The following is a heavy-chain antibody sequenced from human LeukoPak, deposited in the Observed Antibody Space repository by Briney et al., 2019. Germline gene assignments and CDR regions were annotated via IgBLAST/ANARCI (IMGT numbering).Heavy chain of an antibody. CDR3: ARVQLEEPWGYYYYYMDV. Sequence: ASVKVSCKASGYTFTSYGISWVRQAPGQGLEWMGWISAYNGNTTYAQKLQGRVTMTTDTSTSTAYMELRSLRSDDTAVYYCARVQLEEPWGYYYYYMDVWSKGTTVTVSS. D-gene: IGHD1-1*01. V-gene: IGHV1-18*01. J-gene: IGHJ6*03. CDR1: GYTFTSYG. CDR2: ISAYNGNT.